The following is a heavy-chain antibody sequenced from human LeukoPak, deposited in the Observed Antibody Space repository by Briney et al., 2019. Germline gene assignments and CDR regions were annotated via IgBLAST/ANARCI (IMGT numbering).Heavy chain of an antibody. D-gene: IGHD2-2*01. CDR1: GGSISSGGYY. V-gene: IGHV4-31*03. J-gene: IGHJ5*02. CDR3: ARYTVVAHSFDP. CDR2: IYYSGST. Sequence: SQPLSLPCTVSGGSISSGGYYWSWIRQHPGKGLEWIGYIYYSGSTYYNPSLKSRVIISVDTSKNQFSLKLSSVTAADTAVYYCARYTVVAHSFDPWGQGTLVTVSS.